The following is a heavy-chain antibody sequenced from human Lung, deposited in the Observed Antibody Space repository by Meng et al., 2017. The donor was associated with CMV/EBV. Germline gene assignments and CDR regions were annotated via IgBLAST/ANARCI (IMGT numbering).Heavy chain of an antibody. CDR2: IDPNTGNP. Sequence: VRVVQSGCELEQPGSSVKVYCRPSGYTFTSYAINWVGQAPGQGPDWMGWIDPNTGNPTYDQGFTGRFVFSLDTAVSTAYLQINSLRADDTAVYYCARDSPLDGYSLLDYWGQGTLVTVSS. V-gene: IGHV7-4-1*02. J-gene: IGHJ4*02. D-gene: IGHD5-24*01. CDR1: GYTFTSYA. CDR3: ARDSPLDGYSLLDY.